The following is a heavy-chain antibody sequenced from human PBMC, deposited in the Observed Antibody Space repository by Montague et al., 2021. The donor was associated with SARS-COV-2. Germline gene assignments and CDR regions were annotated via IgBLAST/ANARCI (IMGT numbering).Heavy chain of an antibody. CDR3: ARGAPTITMIVVVFTGAGWYFDL. CDR2: INHSGST. Sequence: SETLSLTCTVSGDSITSGDYSWSWIRQPPGKGLEWIGEINHSGSTNYNPSLKSRVSISVDTSKNQFSLKLSSVTAADTAVYYCARGAPTITMIVVVFTGAGWYFDLWGRGTLVTVSS. J-gene: IGHJ2*01. CDR1: GDSITSGDYS. D-gene: IGHD3-22*01. V-gene: IGHV4-34*01.